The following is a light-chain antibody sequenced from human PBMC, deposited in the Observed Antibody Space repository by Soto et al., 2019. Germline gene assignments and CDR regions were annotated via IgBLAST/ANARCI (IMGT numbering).Light chain of an antibody. J-gene: IGKJ2*01. CDR1: QRISTY. Sequence: DIQMTQSPSSLSASLGDRVTISCRSSQRISTYLNWYQQKPGKAPNLLIYATSSLHSGVPSRFSGSGSGTDFTLTISSLQPEDFATYYCQQTYTAPHTFGQGTKLEI. CDR3: QQTYTAPHT. CDR2: ATS. V-gene: IGKV1-39*01.